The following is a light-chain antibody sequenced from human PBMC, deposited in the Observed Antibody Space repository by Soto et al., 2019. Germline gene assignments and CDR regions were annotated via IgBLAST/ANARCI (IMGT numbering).Light chain of an antibody. J-gene: IGLJ1*01. CDR2: EVS. V-gene: IGLV2-8*01. CDR1: GSDVGRFNY. Sequence: QSALTQPPSASGSPGQSVTISCTGTGSDVGRFNYVSWYQQHPGKAPKVMLYEVSKRPSGVPDRFSGSKSGNTAFLTVSGLQAEDEADYYCGSYAATNTPYVFGTGTQLTVL. CDR3: GSYAATNTPYV.